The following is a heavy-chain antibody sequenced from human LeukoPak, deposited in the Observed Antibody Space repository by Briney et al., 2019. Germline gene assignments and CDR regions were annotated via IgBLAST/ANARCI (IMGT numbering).Heavy chain of an antibody. J-gene: IGHJ2*01. Sequence: VASVKVSCMASGYTFTGYYMHWVRQAPGQGVEWMGWINPNSGGTNYAQKFQGRVTMTRDTSITTAYMELSRLSSDDTAVYYCARHPGKVTNDWYFDPWGRGTLVTVSS. CDR2: INPNSGGT. V-gene: IGHV1-2*02. CDR3: ARHPGKVTNDWYFDP. CDR1: GYTFTGYY. D-gene: IGHD4-23*01.